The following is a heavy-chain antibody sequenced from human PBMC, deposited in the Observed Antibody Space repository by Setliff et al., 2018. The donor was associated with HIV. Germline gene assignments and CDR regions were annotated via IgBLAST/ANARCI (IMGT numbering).Heavy chain of an antibody. J-gene: IGHJ4*02. Sequence: PSETLSLTCTVSGASITSHYWSWIRQSPGRELEWIGYIYSTGSTNYNPSLQSRVSISMDASKNKFSLKVTSVTSADTAVYYCARQGDGYNLYHVYYFDYWGQGTLVTVSS. D-gene: IGHD5-12*01. V-gene: IGHV4-59*11. CDR2: IYSTGST. CDR3: ARQGDGYNLYHVYYFDY. CDR1: GASITSHY.